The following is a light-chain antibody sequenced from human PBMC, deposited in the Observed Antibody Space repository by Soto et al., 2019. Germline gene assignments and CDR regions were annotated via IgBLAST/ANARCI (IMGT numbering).Light chain of an antibody. J-gene: IGKJ2*01. CDR2: KAS. Sequence: DIQMTQSPSTLSASVGDRVTITCRASQSISNWLAWYQQKPGKAPKVLIYKASTLESGVPSRFSGSGSGTEFTLTISRLQPDDFATYYCQQYNSRYTFGQGTKLEIK. V-gene: IGKV1-5*03. CDR1: QSISNW. CDR3: QQYNSRYT.